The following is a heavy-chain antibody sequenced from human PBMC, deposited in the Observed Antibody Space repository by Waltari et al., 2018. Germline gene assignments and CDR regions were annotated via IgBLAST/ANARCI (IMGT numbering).Heavy chain of an antibody. V-gene: IGHV3-23*01. Sequence: EVQLLESGGGLVQPGGSLRLSCAASGFTFSSYAMSWVRQAPGKGLGWVSASSGSDGSTYYADSVKGRFTISRDNSKNTLYLQMNSLRAEDTAVYYCAKVGVAGTAEPYFDYWGQGTLVTVSS. J-gene: IGHJ4*02. CDR3: AKVGVAGTAEPYFDY. D-gene: IGHD6-19*01. CDR2: SSGSDGST. CDR1: GFTFSSYA.